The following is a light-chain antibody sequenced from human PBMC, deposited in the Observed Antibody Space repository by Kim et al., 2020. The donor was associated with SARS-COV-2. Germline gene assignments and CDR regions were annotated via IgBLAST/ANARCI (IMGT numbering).Light chain of an antibody. Sequence: EIVMTQSPATLSVSPGERATLSCRASQSVRTNLAWYQQKPGQPPRLLIYGASTRATGIPARFSGSGSGTEFTLTISGLQSEDFAVYFCQHYDDWPLTFGGGTKLEI. CDR2: GAS. CDR3: QHYDDWPLT. J-gene: IGKJ4*01. CDR1: QSVRTN. V-gene: IGKV3-15*01.